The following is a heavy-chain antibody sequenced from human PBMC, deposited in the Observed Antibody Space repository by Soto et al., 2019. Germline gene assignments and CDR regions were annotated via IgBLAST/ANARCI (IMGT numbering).Heavy chain of an antibody. Sequence: LXLTVTVSGGSIDSRGYYGSWIRQHPTEGLEWIGYIHNNGATYYNPSLTGRVSISADRSKTQFSLNVYSVNAADTGVYYCAREGAGSYWFDPWGPGVLVTVSS. J-gene: IGHJ5*02. CDR3: AREGAGSYWFDP. CDR1: GGSIDSRGYY. V-gene: IGHV4-31*03. CDR2: IHNNGAT. D-gene: IGHD3-10*01.